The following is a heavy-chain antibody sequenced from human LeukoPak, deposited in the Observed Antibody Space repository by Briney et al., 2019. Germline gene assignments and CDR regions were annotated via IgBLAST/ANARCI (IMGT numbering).Heavy chain of an antibody. CDR1: GYTFTGYY. V-gene: IGHV1-2*02. CDR2: IDPNSGGT. CDR3: ARDVGGGGAFAFDI. Sequence: GASVRVSCKASGYTFTGYYMHWVRQAPGQGLEWMAWIDPNSGGTNYAQKFQGRVTMTRDTSIGTAYMELRRLRSDDTAMYYCARDVGGGGAFAFDIWGQGTMVTVSS. J-gene: IGHJ3*02. D-gene: IGHD2-21*01.